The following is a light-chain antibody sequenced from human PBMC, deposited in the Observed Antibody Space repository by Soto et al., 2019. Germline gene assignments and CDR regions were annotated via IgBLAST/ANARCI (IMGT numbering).Light chain of an antibody. Sequence: DIQMTQSPSTLSASVGVRVTITCLSSQSISRYLAWYQQKPGEAPKLLIYYASSLQSGVPSRFSGSGSGTEFNLSITGLQPDDFPPYSCQYYRGLSSFGRGTKVDIK. V-gene: IGKV1-5*01. J-gene: IGKJ3*01. CDR1: QSISRY. CDR3: QYYRGLSS. CDR2: YAS.